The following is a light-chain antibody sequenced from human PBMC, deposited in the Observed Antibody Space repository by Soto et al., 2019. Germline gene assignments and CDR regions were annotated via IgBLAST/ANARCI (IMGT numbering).Light chain of an antibody. V-gene: IGKV3-15*01. CDR1: QAISSN. CDR2: GAS. Sequence: EIVMTQSPATLSVSRGERATLSYRANQAISSNLAWYQQKPGQAPRLLIYGASTRATGIPDRFSGSGSGTEFTLTISSLQSEDFAVYYCQQRSNWPPITFGQGTRLEIK. J-gene: IGKJ5*01. CDR3: QQRSNWPPIT.